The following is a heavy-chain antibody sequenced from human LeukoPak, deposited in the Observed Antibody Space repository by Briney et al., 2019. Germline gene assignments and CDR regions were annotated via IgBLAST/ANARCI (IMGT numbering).Heavy chain of an antibody. CDR3: ARDWELGH. CDR2: IYENGRT. D-gene: IGHD1-26*01. J-gene: IGHJ4*02. V-gene: IGHV4-59*01. CDR1: GGSIGNFF. Sequence: PSETLSLTCTVSGGSIGNFFWSWIRQSPGEGLEWIGFIYENGRTSYNPSLKSRVTTSVDMSKNQFSLRLTSMTAADTAVYYCARDWELGHWGRGILVTVTS.